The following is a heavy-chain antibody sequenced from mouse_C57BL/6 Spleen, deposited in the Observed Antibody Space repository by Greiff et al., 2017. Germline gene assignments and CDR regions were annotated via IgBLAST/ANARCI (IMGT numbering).Heavy chain of an antibody. J-gene: IGHJ2*01. Sequence: VQLKESGGGLVKPGGSLKLSCAASGFTFSSYAMSWVRQTPEKRLEWVATISDGGSYTYYPDNVKGRFTISRDNAKNNLYLQMSHLKSEDTAMYYCARDREPSFDYWGQGTTLTVSS. CDR2: ISDGGSYT. CDR3: ARDREPSFDY. V-gene: IGHV5-4*01. D-gene: IGHD3-1*01. CDR1: GFTFSSYA.